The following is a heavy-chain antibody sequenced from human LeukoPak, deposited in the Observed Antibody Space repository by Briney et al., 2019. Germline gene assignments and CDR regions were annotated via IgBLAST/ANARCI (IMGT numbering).Heavy chain of an antibody. CDR3: ARLTYSSGWYLFDY. V-gene: IGHV4-61*01. D-gene: IGHD6-13*01. CDR1: GGSVSSGSYY. Sequence: SETLSLTCTVSGGSVSSGSYYWSWIRQPPGKGLEWIGYIYYSGSTNYNPSLKSRVTISVDTSKNQFSLKLSSVTAADTAVYYCARLTYSSGWYLFDYWGQGTLVTVSS. CDR2: IYYSGST. J-gene: IGHJ4*02.